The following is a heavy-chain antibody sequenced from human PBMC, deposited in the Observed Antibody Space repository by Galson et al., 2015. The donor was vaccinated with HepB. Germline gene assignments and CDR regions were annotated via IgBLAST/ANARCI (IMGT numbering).Heavy chain of an antibody. J-gene: IGHJ6*02. D-gene: IGHD2/OR15-2a*01. V-gene: IGHV3-11*03. CDR3: ARRNHYYYGMDV. CDR2: ISSSSSYT. CDR1: GFTFSDYY. Sequence: SLRLSCAASGFTFSDYYMSWIRQAPGKGLEWVSYISSSSSYTNYADSVKGRFTISRDNAKNSLYLQMNSLRAEDTAVYYCARRNHYYYGMDVWGQGTTVTVSS.